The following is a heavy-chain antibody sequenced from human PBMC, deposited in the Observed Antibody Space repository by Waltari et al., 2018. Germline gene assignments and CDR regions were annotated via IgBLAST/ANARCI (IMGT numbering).Heavy chain of an antibody. V-gene: IGHV4-34*01. CDR1: GGSFSGYY. Sequence: QVQLQQWGAGLLKPSETLSLTCAVYGGSFSGYYWSWIRQPPGKGLEWIGEINHSGSTNYNPSLKSRVTISVDTSKNQFSLKLSSVTAADTAVYYCARGQRYLGFDYWGQGTLVTVSS. CDR2: INHSGST. J-gene: IGHJ4*02. CDR3: ARGQRYLGFDY. D-gene: IGHD1-1*01.